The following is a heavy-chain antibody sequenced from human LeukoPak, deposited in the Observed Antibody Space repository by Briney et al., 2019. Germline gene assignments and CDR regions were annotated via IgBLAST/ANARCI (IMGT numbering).Heavy chain of an antibody. J-gene: IGHJ4*02. CDR1: VYTFTSYG. D-gene: IGHD6-13*01. V-gene: IGHV1-18*01. Sequence: ASVNVSRKASVYTFTSYGIRWVRQPPGQGLEWMGCISAYNGNTNYAQKLQGRVTMTTDTSTSTAYMELRSLRSDDTAVYYCARGIAAAGIGDEYYFDYWGQGTLVTVSS. CDR2: ISAYNGNT. CDR3: ARGIAAAGIGDEYYFDY.